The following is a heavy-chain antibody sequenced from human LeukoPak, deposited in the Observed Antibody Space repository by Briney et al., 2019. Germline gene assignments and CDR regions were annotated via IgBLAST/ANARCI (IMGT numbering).Heavy chain of an antibody. Sequence: GGSLRLSCAASGFTFSSYWMHWVRQAPGKGLEWVSTISGSSTYIYYADSVKGRFTISRDDARNSLFLQMNSLRAEDTALYYCARSCGGDCYSSHRYYFDSWGQGSLVTVSS. J-gene: IGHJ4*02. CDR1: GFTFSSYW. CDR2: ISGSSTYI. CDR3: ARSCGGDCYSSHRYYFDS. V-gene: IGHV3-21*01. D-gene: IGHD2-21*02.